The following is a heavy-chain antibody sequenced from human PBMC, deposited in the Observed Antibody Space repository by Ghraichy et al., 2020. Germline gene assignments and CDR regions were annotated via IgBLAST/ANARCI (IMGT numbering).Heavy chain of an antibody. CDR1: GGSISSGGYY. Sequence: SETLSLTCTVSGGSISSGGYYWSWIRQHPGKGLEWIGYIYYSGSTYYNPSLKSRVTISVDTSKNQFSLKLSSVTAADTAVYYCARGLPLGVAFDPWGQGTLVTVSS. D-gene: IGHD3-3*01. CDR2: IYYSGST. CDR3: ARGLPLGVAFDP. J-gene: IGHJ5*02. V-gene: IGHV4-31*03.